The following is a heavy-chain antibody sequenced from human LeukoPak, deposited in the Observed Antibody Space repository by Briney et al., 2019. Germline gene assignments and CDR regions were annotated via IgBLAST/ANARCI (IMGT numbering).Heavy chain of an antibody. D-gene: IGHD2-2*01. CDR3: ARAGSTNSWFDP. V-gene: IGHV3-21*01. Sequence: GGSLRLSCAASGFTLSSYSMNWVRQAPGKGLEWVSSISSSSSFKYSADSVTGRFTISRDNAKNSLYLKMNSLTAEDTAVYYCARAGSTNSWFDPWGQGTLVIVSS. CDR2: ISSSSSFK. J-gene: IGHJ5*02. CDR1: GFTLSSYS.